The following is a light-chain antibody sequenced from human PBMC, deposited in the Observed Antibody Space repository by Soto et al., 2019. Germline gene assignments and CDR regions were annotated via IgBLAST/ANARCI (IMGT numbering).Light chain of an antibody. CDR1: QSVSSN. J-gene: IGKJ4*01. CDR2: GAS. CDR3: QQDNNWPLT. V-gene: IGKV3-15*01. Sequence: EILMTQSPATLSVSPGEGATLSCRASQSVSSNLAWYQQKRGQAPRLLIYGASTRATGIPARCSGSGSWTAGTSTISSLQSEDFAVYYCQQDNNWPLTFGGGTKVEIK.